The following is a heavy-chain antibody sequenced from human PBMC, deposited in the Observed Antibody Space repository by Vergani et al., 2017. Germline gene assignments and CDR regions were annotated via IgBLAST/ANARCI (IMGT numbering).Heavy chain of an antibody. CDR3: VREETFYDSVSDYLAGYFDH. D-gene: IGHD3-3*01. J-gene: IGHJ4*02. CDR1: GITFWKFG. CDR2: ISGRSSYV. V-gene: IGHV3-21*06. Sequence: EVDLVESGGGLAQPGGSLRLSCEASGITFWKFGMHWVRQGPGKGLEWVASISGRSSYVNYAVSVKGRFTISRDNAKNSLFLQMNSLRAEDTAVYYCVREETFYDSVSDYLAGYFDHWGQGALVTVSS.